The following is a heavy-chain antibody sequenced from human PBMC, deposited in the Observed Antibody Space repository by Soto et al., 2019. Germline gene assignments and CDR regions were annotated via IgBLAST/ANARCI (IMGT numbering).Heavy chain of an antibody. J-gene: IGHJ4*02. CDR3: ARDGGRHSGGIDY. CDR1: GGTFSSYS. V-gene: IGHV1-69*01. D-gene: IGHD1-26*01. CDR2: IIPIFGTA. Sequence: QVQLVQSGAEVKKPGSSVKVSCKASGGTFSSYSINWVRQAPGQGLEWMGEIIPIFGTANYAQKFQGRVTITADESTSTAYMELSSLRSEETAGYYCARDGGRHSGGIDYWGQGTLVTVSS.